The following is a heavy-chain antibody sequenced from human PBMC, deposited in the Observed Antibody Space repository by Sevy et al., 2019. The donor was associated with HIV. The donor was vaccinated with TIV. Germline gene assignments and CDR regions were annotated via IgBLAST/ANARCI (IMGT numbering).Heavy chain of an antibody. CDR2: IIPIFGTA. CDR1: GGTFSSYA. V-gene: IGHV1-69*13. CDR3: ARGHGAMDYYYCYGMDV. Sequence: ASVKVSCKASGGTFSSYAISWVRQAPGQGLEWMGGIIPIFGTANYAQKFQGRVTITADESTSTAYMELSRLRSEDTAVYYCARGHGAMDYYYCYGMDVWGQGTTVTVSS. J-gene: IGHJ6*02. D-gene: IGHD5-18*01.